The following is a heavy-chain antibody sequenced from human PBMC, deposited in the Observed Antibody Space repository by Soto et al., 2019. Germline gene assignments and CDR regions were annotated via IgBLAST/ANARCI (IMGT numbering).Heavy chain of an antibody. V-gene: IGHV1-8*01. CDR3: ARGIGVVPTYYYGMDV. CDR2: MNPNSGNT. J-gene: IGHJ6*02. D-gene: IGHD2-2*01. Sequence: ASVKVSCKASGYTFTSYDINWVRQATGQGLEWMGWMNPNSGNTDYAQKFQGRVTMTRNTSISTAYMELSSLRSEDTAVYYCARGIGVVPTYYYGMDVWGQGTTVTVSS. CDR1: GYTFTSYD.